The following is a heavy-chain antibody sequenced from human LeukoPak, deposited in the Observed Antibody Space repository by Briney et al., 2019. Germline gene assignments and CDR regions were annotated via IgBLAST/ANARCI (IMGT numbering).Heavy chain of an antibody. CDR2: INHSGST. CDR3: PRGPHRPDIVVVPAANGNYYYYMDV. CDR1: VGFFSGYY. Sequence: SETLSLTCAVYVGFFSGYYWSWIRQPPWKGLEWIGEINHSGSTNYNPSLKSGVTISVDTSKNQFSLKLSSVTAAETAVYYCPRGPHRPDIVVVPAANGNYYYYMDVWGKGTTVTVSS. V-gene: IGHV4-34*01. D-gene: IGHD2-2*01. J-gene: IGHJ6*03.